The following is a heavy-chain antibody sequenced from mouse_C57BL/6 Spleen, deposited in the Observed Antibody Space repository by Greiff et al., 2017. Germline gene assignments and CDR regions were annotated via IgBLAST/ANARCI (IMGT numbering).Heavy chain of an antibody. J-gene: IGHJ2*01. D-gene: IGHD2-4*01. CDR1: GFTFSSYA. CDR2: ISDGGSYT. CDR3: ARDPLNNDYGDYFDY. Sequence: EVKVVESGGGLVKPGGSLKLSCAASGFTFSSYAMSWVRQTPEKRLEWVATISDGGSYTYYPDNVKGRFTISRDNAKNNLYLQMSHLKSEDTAMYYCARDPLNNDYGDYFDYWGQGTTLTVSS. V-gene: IGHV5-4*01.